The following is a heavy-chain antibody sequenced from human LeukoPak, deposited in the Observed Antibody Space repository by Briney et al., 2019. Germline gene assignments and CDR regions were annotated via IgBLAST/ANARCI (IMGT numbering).Heavy chain of an antibody. J-gene: IGHJ4*02. CDR3: ARDREEYDY. CDR1: GFTFSSYE. V-gene: IGHV3-48*03. Sequence: GGSLRLSCAASGFTFSSYEMDWVRQAPGKGLEWVSYISSSGSTIYYADSVKGRFTISRDNAKNSLYLQMNSLRAEDTAVYYCARDREEYDYWGQGTLVTVSS. CDR2: ISSSGSTI. D-gene: IGHD3-10*01.